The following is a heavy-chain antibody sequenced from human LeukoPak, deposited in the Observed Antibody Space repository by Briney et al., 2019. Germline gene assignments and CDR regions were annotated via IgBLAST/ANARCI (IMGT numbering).Heavy chain of an antibody. CDR1: GGSISSGGYY. CDR3: ARGVGDYVFDP. J-gene: IGHJ5*02. D-gene: IGHD4-17*01. V-gene: IGHV4-31*03. Sequence: PSQTLSLTCTVSGGSISSGGYYWSWIRQHPGKGLEWIGYIYYSGSTYYNPSLKSRATISVDTSKDQFSLKLSSVTAADAAVYYCARGVGDYVFDPWGQGTLVTVSS. CDR2: IYYSGST.